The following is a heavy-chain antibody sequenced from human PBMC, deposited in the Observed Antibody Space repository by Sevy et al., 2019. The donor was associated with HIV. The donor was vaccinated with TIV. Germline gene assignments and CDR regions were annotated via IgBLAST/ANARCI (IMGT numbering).Heavy chain of an antibody. CDR3: ASNGLSGYSSGSDY. J-gene: IGHJ4*02. Sequence: ASLKVSCKASGYTFTSYGISWVRQAPGQGLEWMGWISAYNGNTNYAQKLQGRVTMTTDTSTSTAYMELRSLRSDDTAVYYCASNGLSGYSSGSDYWGQGTLVTVFS. V-gene: IGHV1-18*01. CDR1: GYTFTSYG. D-gene: IGHD6-19*01. CDR2: ISAYNGNT.